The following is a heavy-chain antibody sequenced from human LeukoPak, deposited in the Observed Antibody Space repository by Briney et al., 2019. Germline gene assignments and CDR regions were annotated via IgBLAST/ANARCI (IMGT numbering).Heavy chain of an antibody. CDR3: ARERSSGYYDSSGVDY. CDR1: GYSTSSGYY. Sequence: PSETLSLTCTVSGYSTSSGYYWGWIRQPPGKGLEWIGSIYHTGSTYYNPSLKSRITISVDTSKNQFSLKLTSVTAADTAVYYCARERSSGYYDSSGVDYWGQGTLVTVSS. CDR2: IYHTGST. V-gene: IGHV4-38-2*02. J-gene: IGHJ4*02. D-gene: IGHD3-22*01.